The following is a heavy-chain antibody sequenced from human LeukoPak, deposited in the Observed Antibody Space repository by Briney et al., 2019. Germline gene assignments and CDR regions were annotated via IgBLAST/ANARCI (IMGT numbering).Heavy chain of an antibody. CDR2: IWYDGSNK. Sequence: PGGSLRLSCAASGITLSNFGMHWVRQAPGKGLEWVAVIWYDGSNKYYADSVKGRFTISRDNSKNTLYLQMNSLRAEDTAVYYCAKAEVLGYCSSTSCPSYYYYMDVWGKGTTVTVSS. D-gene: IGHD2-2*01. V-gene: IGHV3-33*06. CDR1: GITLSNFG. J-gene: IGHJ6*03. CDR3: AKAEVLGYCSSTSCPSYYYYMDV.